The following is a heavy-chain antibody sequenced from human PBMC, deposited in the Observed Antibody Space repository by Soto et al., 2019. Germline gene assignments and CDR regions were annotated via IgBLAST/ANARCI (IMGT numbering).Heavy chain of an antibody. D-gene: IGHD3-16*01. Sequence: QVQLVESGAEVKKPGCSVKVSCKASGVSFSSYAISWVRQAPGQGLEWMGGIIPIFGTANYAQKFQGRVTITADDSTSTAYMELSSLRCEDAAVYYCAGVGDGGGKFDPWGQGTLVTVSS. CDR1: GVSFSSYA. V-gene: IGHV1-69*12. CDR2: IIPIFGTA. CDR3: AGVGDGGGKFDP. J-gene: IGHJ5*02.